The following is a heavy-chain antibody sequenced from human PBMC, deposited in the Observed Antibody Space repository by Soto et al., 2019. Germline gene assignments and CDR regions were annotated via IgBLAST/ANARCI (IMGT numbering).Heavy chain of an antibody. D-gene: IGHD3-10*01. CDR3: ARDFTMVRGVIPYYGMDV. J-gene: IGHJ6*02. Sequence: ASVKVSCKASGYTFTGYYMHLVRQAPGQGLEWMGWINPNSGGTNYAQKFQGWVTMTRDTSISTAYMELSRLRSDDTAVYYCARDFTMVRGVIPYYGMDVWGQGTTVTVSS. V-gene: IGHV1-2*04. CDR2: INPNSGGT. CDR1: GYTFTGYY.